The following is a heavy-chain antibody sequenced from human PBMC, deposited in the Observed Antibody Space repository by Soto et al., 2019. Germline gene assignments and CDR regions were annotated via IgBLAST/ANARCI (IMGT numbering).Heavy chain of an antibody. CDR1: GFTFNTYG. J-gene: IGHJ2*01. CDR3: VKGATGGPRGYFDL. V-gene: IGHV3-30*18. D-gene: IGHD3-16*01. CDR2: TSYDGSNK. Sequence: QVQLVESGGGVVQPGRSLRLSCAASGFTFNTYGMHWVRQAPGKGLEWVAVTSYDGSNKYYADSVKGRFTISRDNAKNTLYVEMNSLRVEDTAVYYCVKGATGGPRGYFDLWGSGTLVTVSS.